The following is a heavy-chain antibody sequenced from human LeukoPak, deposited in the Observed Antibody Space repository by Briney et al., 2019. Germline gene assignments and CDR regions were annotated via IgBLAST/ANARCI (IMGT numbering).Heavy chain of an antibody. V-gene: IGHV3-23*01. CDR1: GFTFSSYA. D-gene: IGHD3-22*01. CDR2: ISGSGGST. Sequence: PGGSLRLSCAASGFTFSSYAMSWVRQAPGKGLEWVSAISGSGGSTYYADSVKGRFTISRDNSKSTLYLQMNSLRAEDTAVYYCAKQTRPIPSTSGYYYNDYWGQGTLVTVSS. CDR3: AKQTRPIPSTSGYYYNDY. J-gene: IGHJ4*02.